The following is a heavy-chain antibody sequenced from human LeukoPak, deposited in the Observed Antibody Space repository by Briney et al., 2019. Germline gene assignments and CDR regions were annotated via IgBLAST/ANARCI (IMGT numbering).Heavy chain of an antibody. CDR1: GYSISGGYN. J-gene: IGHJ3*01. CDR2: IFHTGSI. Sequence: SETLYVTCGVSGYSISGGYNWGWIRQSPGKGLEWIATIFHTGSIYYNPSIKSRVILSVDTSTKPFPLILPSVTAAATAVYYCLRMAVSYYYDSSTYYPVAFDVSGHGTMVTVSS. V-gene: IGHV4-38-2*01. CDR3: LRMAVSYYYDSSTYYPVAFDV. D-gene: IGHD3-22*01.